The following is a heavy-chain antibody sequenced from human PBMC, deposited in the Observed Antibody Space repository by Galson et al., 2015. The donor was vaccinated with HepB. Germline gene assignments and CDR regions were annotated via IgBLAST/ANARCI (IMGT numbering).Heavy chain of an antibody. CDR3: AREAGGYSSGWFFDS. CDR2: IKDNGRER. Sequence: SLRLSCAASGFSFSSHWMSWVRQPPGKGLEWVANIKDNGRERNYVDSVKGRCTISRDNAENSLTLQLNRLRVEDTAVYHCAREAGGYSSGWFFDSWGQGALVTVSA. D-gene: IGHD6-19*01. J-gene: IGHJ4*02. CDR1: GFSFSSHW. V-gene: IGHV3-7*03.